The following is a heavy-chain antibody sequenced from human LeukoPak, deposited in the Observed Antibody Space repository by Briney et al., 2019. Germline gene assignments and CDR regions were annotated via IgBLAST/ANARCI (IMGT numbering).Heavy chain of an antibody. V-gene: IGHV4-4*07. CDR1: GGSISSYY. CDR2: IYTSGST. J-gene: IGHJ4*02. Sequence: SETLSLTCTVSGGSISSYYWSWIRQPAGKGLEWVGRIYTSGSTNYNPSLKSRATMSVDTSKNQFSLKLSSVTSADTAVYYCASSRGKGNFDYWEQGTLVTVSS. D-gene: IGHD6-19*01. CDR3: ASSRGKGNFDY.